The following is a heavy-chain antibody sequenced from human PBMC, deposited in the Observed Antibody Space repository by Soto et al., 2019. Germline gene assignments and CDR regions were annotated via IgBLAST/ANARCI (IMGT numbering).Heavy chain of an antibody. CDR2: XXXSXSX. D-gene: IGHD3-22*01. CDR1: GGSISSTSYY. V-gene: IGHV4-39*05. Sequence: SETPSLTCSVSGGSISSTSYYWGWIRQPPGKGVEXIGSXXXSXSXXXNXXXXSRVTISVDTSKNQFSLKLSSVTAADPAVYYCAGTYYYDSSGYPFWGQGTLVTVSS. J-gene: IGHJ4*02. CDR3: AGTYYYDSSGYPF.